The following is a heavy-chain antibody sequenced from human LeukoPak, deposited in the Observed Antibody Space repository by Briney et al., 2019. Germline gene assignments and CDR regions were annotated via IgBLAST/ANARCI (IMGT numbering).Heavy chain of an antibody. J-gene: IGHJ4*02. CDR3: ARDGLLWFGELFPYYFDY. Sequence: PGGSLRLSCAASGFTFSSYSMNWVRQAPGKGLEWVSYISSSSSTIYYADSVKGRFTISRDNAKNSLYLQMNSLRAEDTAVYYCARDGLLWFGELFPYYFDYWGQGTLVTVSS. CDR1: GFTFSSYS. CDR2: ISSSSSTI. D-gene: IGHD3-10*01. V-gene: IGHV3-48*01.